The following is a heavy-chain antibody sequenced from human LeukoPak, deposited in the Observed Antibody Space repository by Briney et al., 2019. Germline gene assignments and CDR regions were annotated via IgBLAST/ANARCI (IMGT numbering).Heavy chain of an antibody. CDR3: AKDPVGSYYFDY. Sequence: PGGSLRLSCAASGFTFSSYAMSWVRQAPGKGLEWVSTLSGGGGNTYYADSVKGRFTISRDNSENTLYLQMNSLRAEDTAVYYCAKDPVGSYYFDYWGQGTLVTVSS. D-gene: IGHD1-26*01. V-gene: IGHV3-23*01. CDR2: LSGGGGNT. CDR1: GFTFSSYA. J-gene: IGHJ4*02.